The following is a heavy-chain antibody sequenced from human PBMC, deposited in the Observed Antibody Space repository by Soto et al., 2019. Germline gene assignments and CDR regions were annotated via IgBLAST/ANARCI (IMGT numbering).Heavy chain of an antibody. D-gene: IGHD3-3*01. CDR2: ISYDGSNK. Sequence: QVQLVESGGGVVQPGRSLRLSCAASGFTFSSYGMHWVRQAPGKGLEWVAVISYDGSNKYYADSVKGRFTISRDNSKNTLYLQMDSLRAEDTAVYYCAKDPTSRFLEWSAKFDPWGQGTLVTVSS. V-gene: IGHV3-30*18. J-gene: IGHJ5*02. CDR1: GFTFSSYG. CDR3: AKDPTSRFLEWSAKFDP.